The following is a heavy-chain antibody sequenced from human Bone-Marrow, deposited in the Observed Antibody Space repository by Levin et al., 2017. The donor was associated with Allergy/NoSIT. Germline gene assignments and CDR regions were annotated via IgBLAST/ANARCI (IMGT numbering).Heavy chain of an antibody. CDR1: GFTFSDYS. J-gene: IGHJ4*02. D-gene: IGHD1-14*01. Sequence: GGSLRLSCIVSGFTFSDYSIYWVRQAPGKGLEWISSISSDSSDLYYADSVKGRFTISRDNAKNSLNLQVSSLRAEDTAVCYCAKGQFARTTPRSSDFWGQGTLVTVSS. CDR3: AKGQFARTTPRSSDF. V-gene: IGHV3-21*04. CDR2: ISSDSSDL.